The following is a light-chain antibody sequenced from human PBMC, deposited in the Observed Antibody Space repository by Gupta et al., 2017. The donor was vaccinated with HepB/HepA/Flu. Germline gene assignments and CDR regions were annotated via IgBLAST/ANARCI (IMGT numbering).Light chain of an antibody. J-gene: IGLJ2*01. CDR2: QNN. CDR3: QAWDSTTVV. Sequence: SYELTQPPSVPVSPRQPASIPCSGNKLGDKSVCWYQQKPGQSPILVIYQNNKRPSGIPERFSGSNSGNTATLTISGTQAMDEADYYCQAWDSTTVVFGGGTKLTVL. CDR1: KLGDKS. V-gene: IGLV3-1*01.